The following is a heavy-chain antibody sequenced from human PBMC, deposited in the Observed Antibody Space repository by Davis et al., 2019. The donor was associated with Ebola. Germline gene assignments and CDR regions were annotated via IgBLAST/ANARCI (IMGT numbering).Heavy chain of an antibody. CDR1: GFTFSSYS. Sequence: GGSLRLSCAASGFTFSSYSMNWVRQAPGQGLEWVSFIRSKAYGGTTEYAASVKGRFTISRDDSKSIAYLQMDSLKTEDTAVYYCSRDYGGAGDYWGQGTLVNVSS. J-gene: IGHJ4*02. CDR3: SRDYGGAGDY. D-gene: IGHD4-23*01. V-gene: IGHV3-49*04. CDR2: IRSKAYGGTT.